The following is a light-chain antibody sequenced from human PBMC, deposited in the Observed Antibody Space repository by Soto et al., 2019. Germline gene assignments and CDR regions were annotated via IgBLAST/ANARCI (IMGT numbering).Light chain of an antibody. V-gene: IGKV3-11*01. CDR1: QSVSSF. CDR2: DAS. CDR3: QQSSDWPPVGT. Sequence: EIGLTQSPATLSLSPGERATLSCRASQSVSSFLAWYQQKPGQAPRLLIYDASNRATGIPARFSGSGSGTDFTLTISSLEPEDFAVYYCQQSSDWPPVGTFGGGTKVDI. J-gene: IGKJ4*01.